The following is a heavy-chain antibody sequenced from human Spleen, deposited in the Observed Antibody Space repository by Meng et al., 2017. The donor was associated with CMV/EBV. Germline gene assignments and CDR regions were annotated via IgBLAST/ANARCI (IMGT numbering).Heavy chain of an antibody. D-gene: IGHD4-23*01. CDR2: IRYDGSHV. CDR3: ARGATVVNPDY. J-gene: IGHJ4*02. CDR1: GFVFGSYG. V-gene: IGHV3-30*02. Sequence: GESLKISCAASGFVFGSYGIHWVRQAPGKGLEWVTFIRYDGSHVYYADSVRGRFSISRDNAKHTVYLQMNSLRAEDTAVYYCARGATVVNPDYWGQGTLVTVSS.